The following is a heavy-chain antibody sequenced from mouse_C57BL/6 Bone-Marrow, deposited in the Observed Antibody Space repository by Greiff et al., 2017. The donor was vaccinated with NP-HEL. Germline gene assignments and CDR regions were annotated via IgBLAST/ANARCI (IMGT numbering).Heavy chain of an antibody. J-gene: IGHJ2*01. V-gene: IGHV1-22*01. CDR3: ARQLRLHFDY. CDR2: INPNNGGT. D-gene: IGHD3-2*02. Sequence: EVQLVESGPELVKPGASVKMSCKASGYTFTDYNMHWVKQSHGKSLEWIGYINPNNGGTSYNQKFKGKATLTVNKSSSTAYMELRSLTSEDAAVYYCARQLRLHFDYWGKGTTLTVAS. CDR1: GYTFTDYN.